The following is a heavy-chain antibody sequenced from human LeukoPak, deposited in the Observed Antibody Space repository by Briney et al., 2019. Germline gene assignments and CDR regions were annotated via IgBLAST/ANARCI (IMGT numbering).Heavy chain of an antibody. V-gene: IGHV1-46*01. J-gene: IGHJ3*02. CDR2: IDPSGGST. D-gene: IGHD1-1*01. CDR3: ARIGRRPSDAFDI. CDR1: GYTFTNFY. Sequence: ASVKVSCKASGYTFTNFYMHWVRQAPGQGPEWTGRIDPSGGSTYYAQKFQGRVTMTRDTSTSTVYMELSSLRSEDTAVYYCARIGRRPSDAFDIWGRGTVVTVSS.